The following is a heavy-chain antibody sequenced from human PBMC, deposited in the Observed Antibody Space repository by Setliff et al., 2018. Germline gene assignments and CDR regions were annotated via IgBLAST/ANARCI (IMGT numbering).Heavy chain of an antibody. J-gene: IGHJ4*02. D-gene: IGHD2-15*01. CDR2: ISYGGNT. Sequence: PSETLSLTCTRRVSGGSINSRSYYWGWIRQPPGKGLEWIAMISYGGNTYYNPSLKSRVTISVDTSKNQLSLKLSSVTAADTAVYYCLRIRLVPHGHSWGQGTLVTVSS. CDR1: GGSINSRSYY. V-gene: IGHV4-39*07. CDR3: LRIRLVPHGHS.